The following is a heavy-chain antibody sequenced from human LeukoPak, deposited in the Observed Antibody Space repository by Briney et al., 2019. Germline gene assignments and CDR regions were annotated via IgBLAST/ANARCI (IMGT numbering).Heavy chain of an antibody. CDR1: GYTLTELS. CDR2: ISAYNGNT. D-gene: IGHD6-19*01. CDR3: ARAFVAVAGFDY. Sequence: GASVKVSCKVSGYTLTELSMHWVRQAPGQGPEWMGWISAYNGNTNYAQKLQGRVTMTTDTSTSTAYMELRSLRSDDTAVYYCARAFVAVAGFDYWGQGTLVTVSS. J-gene: IGHJ4*02. V-gene: IGHV1-18*01.